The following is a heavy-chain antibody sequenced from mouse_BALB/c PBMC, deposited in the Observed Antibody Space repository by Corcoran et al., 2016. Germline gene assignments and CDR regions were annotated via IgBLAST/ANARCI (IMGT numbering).Heavy chain of an antibody. J-gene: IGHJ4*01. D-gene: IGHD1-1*01. V-gene: IGHV1-9*01. CDR2: ILPGSGST. CDR3: ARGLLRYAMDY. CDR1: GYTFSSYW. Sequence: QVQLQQSGAEQMKPGASVKISCKATGYTFSSYWIEWVKQRPGHGIEWIGEILPGSGSTNYNEKFKGKATFTADTSSNTAYMQLSSLTSEDSAVYDCARGLLRYAMDYWGQGTSVTVSS.